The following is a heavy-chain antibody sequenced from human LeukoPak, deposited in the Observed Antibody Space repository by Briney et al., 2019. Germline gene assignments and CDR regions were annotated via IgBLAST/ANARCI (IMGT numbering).Heavy chain of an antibody. CDR2: INSDGSST. D-gene: IGHD4-23*01. J-gene: IGHJ3*01. Sequence: PGGSLRLSCAASGFSFSNYWMHWVRQAPGKGLVWVSHINSDGSSTTYADSVKGRFTISRDNAKNTLYLQMNSLRVEDTAVYYCARGGVTVITERYGFDVWGQGTMVTVSS. V-gene: IGHV3-74*01. CDR1: GFSFSNYW. CDR3: ARGGVTVITERYGFDV.